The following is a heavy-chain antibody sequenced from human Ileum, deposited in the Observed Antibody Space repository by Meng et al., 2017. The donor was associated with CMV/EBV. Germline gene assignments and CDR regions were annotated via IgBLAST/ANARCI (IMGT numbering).Heavy chain of an antibody. CDR1: GFTFKNEW. CDR2: ISGSGGST. J-gene: IGHJ4*02. V-gene: IGHV3-23*01. D-gene: IGHD6-13*01. Sequence: GESLKISCAASGFTFKNEWMGWVRQAPGKGLEWVSAISGSGGSTYYADSVKGRFTITRDNSKNTLYLQMNSLRDEDTAVYYCAKTAAAGTGDYWGQGTLVTVSS. CDR3: AKTAAAGTGDY.